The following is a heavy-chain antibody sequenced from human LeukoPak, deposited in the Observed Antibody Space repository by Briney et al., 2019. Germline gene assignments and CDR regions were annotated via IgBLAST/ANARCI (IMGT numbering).Heavy chain of an antibody. D-gene: IGHD6-19*01. Sequence: PGRSLRLSCAASGFTFSSYAMHWVRQAPGKGLEWVAVIWYDGSNKYYADSVKGRFTISRDNSKNTLYLQMNSLRAEDTAVYYCARAGYSSGFDYWGQGTLVTVSS. CDR1: GFTFSSYA. CDR2: IWYDGSNK. J-gene: IGHJ4*02. CDR3: ARAGYSSGFDY. V-gene: IGHV3-33*08.